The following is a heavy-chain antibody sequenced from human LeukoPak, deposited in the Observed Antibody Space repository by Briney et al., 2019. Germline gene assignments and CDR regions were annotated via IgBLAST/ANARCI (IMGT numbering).Heavy chain of an antibody. J-gene: IGHJ3*02. CDR3: ARPYSSGWYGAFDI. CDR2: LYTSGSN. CDR1: GGSIRGYF. Sequence: AEPLSLNRTVSGGSIRGYFWSGIRQPRGRGLEWIGFLYTSGSNSYTPTLKGRVTISVDKSKNQFYLKLTSVTAADTAVYYCARPYSSGWYGAFDIWGQGTMVTVSS. D-gene: IGHD6-19*01. V-gene: IGHV4-4*09.